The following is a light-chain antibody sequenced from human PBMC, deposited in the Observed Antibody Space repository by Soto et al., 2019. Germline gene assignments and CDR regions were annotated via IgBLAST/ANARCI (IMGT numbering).Light chain of an antibody. Sequence: IVLTQSPGTLSLSTGERATLSCRASQSVSNKYLAWYQQKPGQAPRLLIYGASNRATGIPDRFSGSGSGTDFTLTISRLEPEDFAVYYCQQYGSPGTFGQGTKVDIK. J-gene: IGKJ1*01. CDR1: QSVSNKY. CDR2: GAS. CDR3: QQYGSPGT. V-gene: IGKV3-20*01.